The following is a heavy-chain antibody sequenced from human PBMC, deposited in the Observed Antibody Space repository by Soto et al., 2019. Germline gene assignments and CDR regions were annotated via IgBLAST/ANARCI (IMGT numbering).Heavy chain of an antibody. D-gene: IGHD4-4*01. CDR1: GFTVSNNY. V-gene: IGHV3-66*01. Sequence: EVQLVESGGGLVQPGGSLRLSCAASGFTVSNNYMSWVRQAPGKGLEWVSVIFSGGSTNYVDSVKGRVTISRDNSKNTLYLQMNSLRAEDTAVYYCAKSMSDYTIDYWGQETLVTVSS. CDR3: AKSMSDYTIDY. J-gene: IGHJ4*02. CDR2: IFSGGST.